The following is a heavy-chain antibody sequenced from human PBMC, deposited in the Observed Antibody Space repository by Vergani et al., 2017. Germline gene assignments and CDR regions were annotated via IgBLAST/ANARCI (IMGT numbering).Heavy chain of an antibody. CDR3: VRDLYRRGPFDV. D-gene: IGHD1-26*01. V-gene: IGHV4-38-2*02. CDR1: GVSITRGNY. Sequence: QVQLQESGPGLVKPSETLSLTCNVSGVSITRGNYWGWVRQSPGTGLEWIASVFHLGTVYYNPSLRSRGRISIDAYNVLSLRLQSVTAADTAVYFCVRDLYRRGPFDVWGQGSLVTVSS. CDR2: VFHLGTV. J-gene: IGHJ4*01.